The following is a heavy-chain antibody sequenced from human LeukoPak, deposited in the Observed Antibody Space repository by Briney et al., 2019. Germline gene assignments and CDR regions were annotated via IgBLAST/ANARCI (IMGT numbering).Heavy chain of an antibody. Sequence: SETLSLTCAVYGGSFSGYYWSWIRQPPGKGLEWIREINHSGSTTYNPSLKSRVTISVDTSKNQFSLKLSSVTAADTAVYYCACLTTADAFDIWGQGTMVTVSS. D-gene: IGHD3-22*01. CDR3: ACLTTADAFDI. CDR1: GGSFSGYY. J-gene: IGHJ3*02. V-gene: IGHV4-34*01. CDR2: INHSGST.